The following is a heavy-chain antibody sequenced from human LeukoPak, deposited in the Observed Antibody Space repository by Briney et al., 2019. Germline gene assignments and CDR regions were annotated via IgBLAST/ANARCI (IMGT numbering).Heavy chain of an antibody. J-gene: IGHJ4*02. CDR3: ARDRRGYSAYDGEGFDY. CDR2: ISADNGNT. CDR1: GFTLKSYG. V-gene: IGHV1-18*04. Sequence: ASVKVSCKASGFTLKSYGFSWVRQAPGQGLQWMGWISADNGNTKYAQNLQGRVIMTTDRSTGTAYVELTSLRSDDAAVYYCARDRRGYSAYDGEGFDYWGQGTLVTVSS. D-gene: IGHD5-12*01.